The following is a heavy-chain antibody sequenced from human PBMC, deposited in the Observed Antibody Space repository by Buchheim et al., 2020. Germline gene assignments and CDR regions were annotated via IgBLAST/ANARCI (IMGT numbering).Heavy chain of an antibody. V-gene: IGHV4-59*01. CDR3: ARSPRAADAYYYYYYGMDV. CDR1: GGSISSYY. J-gene: IGHJ6*02. Sequence: QVQLQESGPGLVKPSETLSLTCTVSGGSISSYYWSWIRQPPGKGLECIGYIYYSGSTNYNPSLKSRVTISVDTSKNQFSLKLSSVTAADTAVYYCARSPRAADAYYYYYYGMDVWGQGTT. D-gene: IGHD2-15*01. CDR2: IYYSGST.